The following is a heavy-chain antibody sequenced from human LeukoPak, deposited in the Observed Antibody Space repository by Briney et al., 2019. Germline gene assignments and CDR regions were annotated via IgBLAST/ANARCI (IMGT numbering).Heavy chain of an antibody. J-gene: IGHJ6*02. Sequence: SQTLSLTCALSGDSVSSNSAAWNWIGQSPSRGLEWLGRTYYRSKSYNDYAVSVKSRITINPDTSKNQFSLQLNSVTPEDTAVYYCARDHVVVPAAIIRYYYYGMDVWGQGTTVTVSS. V-gene: IGHV6-1*01. CDR3: ARDHVVVPAAIIRYYYYGMDV. D-gene: IGHD2-2*01. CDR1: GDSVSSNSAA. CDR2: TYYRSKSYN.